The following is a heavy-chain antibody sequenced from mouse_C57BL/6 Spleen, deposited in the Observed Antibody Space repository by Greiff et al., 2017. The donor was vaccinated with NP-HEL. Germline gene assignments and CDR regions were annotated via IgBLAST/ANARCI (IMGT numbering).Heavy chain of an antibody. Sequence: EVKLQESGEGLVKPGGSLKLSCAASGFTFSSYAMSWVRQTPEKRLEWVAYISSGGDYIYYADTVKGRFTISRDNARNTLYLQMSSLKSEDTAMYYCTREDYGSSYPYFDVWGTGTTVTVSS. D-gene: IGHD1-1*01. V-gene: IGHV5-9-1*02. CDR3: TREDYGSSYPYFDV. CDR1: GFTFSSYA. J-gene: IGHJ1*03. CDR2: ISSGGDYI.